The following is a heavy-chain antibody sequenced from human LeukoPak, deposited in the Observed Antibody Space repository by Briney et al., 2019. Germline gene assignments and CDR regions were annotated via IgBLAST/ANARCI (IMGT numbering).Heavy chain of an antibody. CDR3: ARDLEVTIFGVVFDAFDI. D-gene: IGHD3-3*01. CDR2: INPNSGGT. V-gene: IGHV1-2*02. Sequence: GASVKVSCKASGYTFTGYYMHWARQAPGQGLEWMGWINPNSGGTNYAQKFQGRVTMTRDTSISTAYMELSRLRSDDTAVYYCARDLEVTIFGVVFDAFDIWGQGTMVTVSS. J-gene: IGHJ3*02. CDR1: GYTFTGYY.